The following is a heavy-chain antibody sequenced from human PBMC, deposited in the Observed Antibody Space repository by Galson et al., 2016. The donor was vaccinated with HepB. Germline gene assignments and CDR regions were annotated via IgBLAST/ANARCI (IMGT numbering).Heavy chain of an antibody. CDR3: TNQLAEGGLVDT. CDR1: GFVFSNYG. J-gene: IGHJ5*02. CDR2: LSYNGLNQ. V-gene: IGHV3-30*18. Sequence: SLRLSCAASGFVFSNYGMHWVRQAPGKGLEWVAGLSYNGLNQHYPDSLMGRFTVSRDNSKSIMYLQMDSLRPDDTAVYYCTNQLAEGGLVDTWGQGTVVTVSS.